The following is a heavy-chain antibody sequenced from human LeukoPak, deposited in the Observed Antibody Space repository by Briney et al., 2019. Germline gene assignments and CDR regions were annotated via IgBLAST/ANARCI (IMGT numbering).Heavy chain of an antibody. J-gene: IGHJ4*02. Sequence: GGSLRLSCAASGFTFSSYTMSWVRQAPGKGLEWVSTITTSDGNTYYADSVKGRFTVSRDNSKNTLYRQMNRLRAEDTAVYYCAKDGGLWVSAHWGDSWGRGTLVTVSS. CDR2: ITTSDGNT. D-gene: IGHD7-27*01. CDR3: AKDGGLWVSAHWGDS. V-gene: IGHV3-23*01. CDR1: GFTFSSYT.